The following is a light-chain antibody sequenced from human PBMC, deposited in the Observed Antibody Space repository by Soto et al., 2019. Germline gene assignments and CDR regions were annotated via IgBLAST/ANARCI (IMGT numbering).Light chain of an antibody. J-gene: IGKJ1*01. V-gene: IGKV1-39*01. CDR2: SAS. Sequence: DIQMTQSPSSLSASVGDRVTITCRAGHTVNDYLNWYQHKPGKAPKLLIYSASTLQTGVPSRFSGSGSGTDFTLTITSLQPEDFGTYYCHQTYSTPQTFGQGTRVEIK. CDR3: HQTYSTPQT. CDR1: HTVNDY.